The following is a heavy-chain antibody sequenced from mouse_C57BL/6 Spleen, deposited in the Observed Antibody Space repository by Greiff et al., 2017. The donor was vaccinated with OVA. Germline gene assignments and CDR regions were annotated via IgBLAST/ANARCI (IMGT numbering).Heavy chain of an antibody. CDR3: ATELRDDGYYTCDY. CDR2: IDPSDSYT. CDR1: GYTFTSYW. D-gene: IGHD2-3*01. Sequence: QVQLQQPGAELVMPGASVKLSCKASGYTFTSYWMHWVKQRPGQGLEWIGEIDPSDSYTNYNQKFKGKSTLTVDKSSSTAYMQLSSLTSEDSAVYYCATELRDDGYYTCDYWGQGTTLTVSS. J-gene: IGHJ2*01. V-gene: IGHV1-69*01.